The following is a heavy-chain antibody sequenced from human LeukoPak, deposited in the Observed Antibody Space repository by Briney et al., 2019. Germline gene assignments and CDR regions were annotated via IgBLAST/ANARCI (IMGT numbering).Heavy chain of an antibody. CDR3: ARDIQLST. J-gene: IGHJ3*01. V-gene: IGHV3-23*01. CDR2: ISFSGANS. Sequence: GGSLRLSCAASGFTFSTYWMHWVRQTPGKGLDWVSLISFSGANSYYADSVKGRFTISRDNSKHTLFLQMNSLRAEDTAIYYCARDIQLSTWGLGTMVTVSS. CDR1: GFTFSTYW. D-gene: IGHD5-24*01.